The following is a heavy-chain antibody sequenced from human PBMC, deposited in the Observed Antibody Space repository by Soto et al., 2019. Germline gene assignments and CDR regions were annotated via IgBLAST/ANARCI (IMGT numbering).Heavy chain of an antibody. V-gene: IGHV4-31*03. CDR2: IYYSGST. Sequence: QVQLQESGPRLVKPSQTLSLTCSVSGGSVSSGDYYWSWIRQHPGKGLEWIGYIYYSGSTYYNPSLKSRVTISVDTSKNQFSLKLGSVTAADTAVYYCARAPSYGGNSEEFDYWGQGTLVTVSS. CDR1: GGSVSSGDYY. CDR3: ARAPSYGGNSEEFDY. D-gene: IGHD4-17*01. J-gene: IGHJ4*02.